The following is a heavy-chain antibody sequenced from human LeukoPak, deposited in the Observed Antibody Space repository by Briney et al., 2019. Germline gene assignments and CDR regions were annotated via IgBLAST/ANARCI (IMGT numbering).Heavy chain of an antibody. J-gene: IGHJ4*02. Sequence: PSETLSLTCSVSGGSISSGSYYWSWIRQTAGKGLEWIGRIYTSGSTNYNPSLKSRVTISVDTSKNQFSLKLSSVTAADTAVYYCARGGSYGFLSYFDYWGQGTLVTVSS. CDR3: ARGGSYGFLSYFDY. CDR1: GGSISSGSYY. CDR2: IYTSGST. D-gene: IGHD2/OR15-2a*01. V-gene: IGHV4-61*02.